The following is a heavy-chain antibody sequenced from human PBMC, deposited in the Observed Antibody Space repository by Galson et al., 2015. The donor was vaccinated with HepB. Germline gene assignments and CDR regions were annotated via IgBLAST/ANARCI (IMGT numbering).Heavy chain of an antibody. CDR1: GFTFTSYA. CDR2: INAGNGNT. D-gene: IGHD5-12*01. J-gene: IGHJ5*02. CDR3: ARIGDWATFDP. Sequence: SVKLSCKASGFTFTSYAMHWVRQAPGQGLEWMGWINAGNGNTKYSQKVQGRVTITRDTSASTAYMELSSLRSEDTAVDYCARIGDWATFDPWGQGTLVTVSS. V-gene: IGHV1-3*01.